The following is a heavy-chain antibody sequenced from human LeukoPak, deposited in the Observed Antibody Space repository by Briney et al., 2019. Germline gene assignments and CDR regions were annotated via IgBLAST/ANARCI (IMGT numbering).Heavy chain of an antibody. CDR1: GGSISSNSYY. CDR3: ARRRGLTTVTYYYYYYMDV. V-gene: IGHV4-39*07. Sequence: PSETLSLTCTVSGGSISSNSYYWSWIRQPPGKGLEWIGEINHSGSTNYNPSLKSRVTISVDTSKNQFSLKLSSVTAADTAVYYCARRRGLTTVTYYYYYYMDVWGKGTTVTISS. J-gene: IGHJ6*03. D-gene: IGHD4-17*01. CDR2: INHSGST.